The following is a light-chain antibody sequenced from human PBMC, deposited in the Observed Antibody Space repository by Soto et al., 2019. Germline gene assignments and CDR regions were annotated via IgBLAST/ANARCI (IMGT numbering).Light chain of an antibody. CDR3: PPVKSFLPLT. CDR1: QDISSH. CDR2: AAS. Sequence: IQLTQSPSSLSASVGDSVTITCRASQDISSHLAWYQQKPGKAPKVLIYAASTLENGIPSRFSGSGSGTDFTLTISSLQAEDFATYYCPPVKSFLPLTFGGGTKVEIK. J-gene: IGKJ4*01. V-gene: IGKV1-9*01.